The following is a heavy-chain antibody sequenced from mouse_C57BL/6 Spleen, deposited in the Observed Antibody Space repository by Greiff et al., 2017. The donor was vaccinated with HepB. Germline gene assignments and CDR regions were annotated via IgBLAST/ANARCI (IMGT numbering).Heavy chain of an antibody. D-gene: IGHD1-1*01. CDR2: IWSGGST. Sequence: VQLVESGPGLVQPSQRLSITCTVSGFSLTSYGVHWVRQSPGKGLEWLGVIWSGGSTDYNAAFISRLSIIKDNSKSQVFFKMNSLQADDTAIYYCARNNYGKDYAMDYWGQGTSVTVSS. V-gene: IGHV2-2*01. CDR3: ARNNYGKDYAMDY. CDR1: GFSLTSYG. J-gene: IGHJ4*01.